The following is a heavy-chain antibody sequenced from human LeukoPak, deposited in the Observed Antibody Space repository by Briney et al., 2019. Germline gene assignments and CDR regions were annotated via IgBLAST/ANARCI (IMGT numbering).Heavy chain of an antibody. V-gene: IGHV1-18*01. CDR1: GYTFTSHG. J-gene: IGHJ6*02. CDR3: ARDRTVTTRRYYYYYGMDV. CDR2: ISAYNGNT. D-gene: IGHD4-17*01. Sequence: GASVTVSCKASGYTFTSHGISWVRQAPGQGLEWMGWISAYNGNTNYAQKLQGRVTMTTETSTSTAYMELRSLRSDDTAVYYCARDRTVTTRRYYYYYGMDVWGQGTTVTVS.